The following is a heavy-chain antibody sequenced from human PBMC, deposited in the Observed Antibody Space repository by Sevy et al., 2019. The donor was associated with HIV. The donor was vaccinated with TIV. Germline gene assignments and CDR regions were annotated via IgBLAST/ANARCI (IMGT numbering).Heavy chain of an antibody. J-gene: IGHJ5*02. D-gene: IGHD5-12*01. CDR3: TRSLGDIVATMNH. Sequence: GGSLRLSCTASGFTFGDYAMSWFRQAPGKGLEWVGFIRSKADGGTTEYAASVKGRFTISRDDSKSIAYLQMNSLKTEDAAVYDCTRSLGDIVATMNHWGQGTLVTVSS. V-gene: IGHV3-49*03. CDR2: IRSKADGGTT. CDR1: GFTFGDYA.